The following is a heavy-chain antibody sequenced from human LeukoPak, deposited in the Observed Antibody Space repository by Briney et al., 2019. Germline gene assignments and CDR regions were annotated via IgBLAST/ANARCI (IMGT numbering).Heavy chain of an antibody. CDR2: IYYSGST. J-gene: IGHJ5*02. V-gene: IGHV4-59*08. CDR3: ARLRGYCSSTSCYTALFDP. D-gene: IGHD2-2*02. Sequence: SSETLSLTCTVSGGSISSYYWSWIRQPPGKGLEWIGYIYYSGSTNYNPSLKSRVTISVDTSKNQFSLKLSSVTAADTAVYYCARLRGYCSSTSCYTALFDPWGQGTLVTVSS. CDR1: GGSISSYY.